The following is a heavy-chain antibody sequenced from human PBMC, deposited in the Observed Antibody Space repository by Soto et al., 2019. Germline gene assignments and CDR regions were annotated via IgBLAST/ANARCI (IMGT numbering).Heavy chain of an antibody. CDR1: GFTFDDYA. D-gene: IGHD3-9*01. CDR3: ASRQLALDH. V-gene: IGHV3-9*01. CDR2: IHWNSGTT. Sequence: EVQLVESGGGLVQPGRSLRLSCAASGFTFDDYAMHWVRQAPGKGLEWVSGIHWNSGTTGYADSVRGRFTISRDNDKNLLFLDMNSLRDDDTATYYCASRQLALDHWGQGTPVTVSS. J-gene: IGHJ1*01.